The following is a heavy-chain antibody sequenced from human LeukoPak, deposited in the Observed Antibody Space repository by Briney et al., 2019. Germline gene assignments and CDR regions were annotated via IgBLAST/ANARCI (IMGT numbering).Heavy chain of an antibody. CDR3: ARYIVVVPAAFDI. J-gene: IGHJ3*02. CDR2: INPNGGGT. D-gene: IGHD2-2*01. CDR1: GYTFTGYY. V-gene: IGHV1-2*02. Sequence: ASVKVSCTASGYTFTGYYMHWVRQAPGQGLEWMGWINPNGGGTNYAQKFQGRVTMTRDTSISTAYMELSRLRSDDTAVYYCARYIVVVPAAFDIWGQGTMVTVSS.